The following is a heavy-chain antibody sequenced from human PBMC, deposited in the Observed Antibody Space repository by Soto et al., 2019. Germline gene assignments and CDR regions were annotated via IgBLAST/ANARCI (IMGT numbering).Heavy chain of an antibody. CDR1: GGSFSGYY. D-gene: IGHD7-27*01. CDR2: INHSGST. J-gene: IGHJ6*02. V-gene: IGHV4-34*01. CDR3: YDLLSKLGKLYYYYYGMDV. Sequence: QVQLQQWGAGLLKPSETLSLTCAVYGGSFSGYYWSGIRQPPGKGLEWIGEINHSGSTNYNPSLKSRVTISVDTSKNQFSLKLSSVTAADTAVYYFYDLLSKLGKLYYYYYGMDVWGQGTTVTVSS.